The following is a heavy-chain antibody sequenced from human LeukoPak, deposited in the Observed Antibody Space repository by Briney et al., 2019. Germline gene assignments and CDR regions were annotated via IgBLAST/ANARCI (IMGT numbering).Heavy chain of an antibody. CDR1: GYTFTSYG. D-gene: IGHD3-3*01. CDR3: ARGYYDFWSGYYTPYWFDP. CDR2: ISAYNGNT. Sequence: ASVKVSCKASGYTFTSYGISLVRQAPGQGLEWMGWISAYNGNTNYAQKLQGRVTMTTDTSTSTAYMELRSLRSDDTAVYYCARGYYDFWSGYYTPYWFDPWGQGTLVTVSS. V-gene: IGHV1-18*01. J-gene: IGHJ5*02.